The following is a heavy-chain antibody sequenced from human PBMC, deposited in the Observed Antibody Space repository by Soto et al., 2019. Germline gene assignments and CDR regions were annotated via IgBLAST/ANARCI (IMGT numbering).Heavy chain of an antibody. D-gene: IGHD3-22*01. CDR3: AGCPLVVIGPQMFDY. V-gene: IGHV3-21*01. CDR2: ISSSSSYI. Sequence: GGSLRLSCAASGFTFSSYSMNWVRQAPGKGLEWVSSISSSSSYIYYADSVKGRFTISRDNAKNSLYLQMNSLRAEDTAVYYCAGCPLVVIGPQMFDYWGQGTLVTVSS. CDR1: GFTFSSYS. J-gene: IGHJ4*02.